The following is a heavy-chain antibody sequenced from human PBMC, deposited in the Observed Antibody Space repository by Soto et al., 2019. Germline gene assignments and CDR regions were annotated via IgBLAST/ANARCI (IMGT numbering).Heavy chain of an antibody. CDR2: IYYSGST. V-gene: IGHV4-59*08. Sequence: PSETLSLTCTVSGGFISSYYWSWIRQPPWKGLEWIGYIYYSGSTNYNPSLKSRVTISVDTSKNQLSLKLSSVTAADTAVYYCARRYGYYFDYWGQGTLVTVSS. J-gene: IGHJ4*02. D-gene: IGHD4-17*01. CDR3: ARRYGYYFDY. CDR1: GGFISSYY.